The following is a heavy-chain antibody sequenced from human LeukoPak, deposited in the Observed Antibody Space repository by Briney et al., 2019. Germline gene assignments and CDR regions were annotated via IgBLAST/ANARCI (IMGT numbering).Heavy chain of an antibody. V-gene: IGHV1-46*03. Sequence: ASVKVSCKASGYTFTGYYMHWVRQAPGQGLEWMGIINPSGGSTSYAQKFQGRVTMTRDTSTSTVYMELSSLRSEDTAVYYCARGDVRYSSSWYRYYGWFDPWGQGTLVTVSS. CDR1: GYTFTGYY. J-gene: IGHJ5*02. D-gene: IGHD6-13*01. CDR3: ARGDVRYSSSWYRYYGWFDP. CDR2: INPSGGST.